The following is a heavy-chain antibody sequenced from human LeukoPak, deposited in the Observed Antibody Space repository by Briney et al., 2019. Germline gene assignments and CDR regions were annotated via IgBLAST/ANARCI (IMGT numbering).Heavy chain of an antibody. D-gene: IGHD1-26*01. Sequence: GGSLRLSCAASGYTFSRYWMHWVRHVPGRGLEWVSRLNEDGRITTYSDSVQGRFIISRDNSKNTLYLQMYSLRAEDTALYFCARDLGGIAGSWGQGTLVTVSS. J-gene: IGHJ1*01. CDR2: LNEDGRIT. CDR3: ARDLGGIAGS. V-gene: IGHV3-74*01. CDR1: GYTFSRYW.